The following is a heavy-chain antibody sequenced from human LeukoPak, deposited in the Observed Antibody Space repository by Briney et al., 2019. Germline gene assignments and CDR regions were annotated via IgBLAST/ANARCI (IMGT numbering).Heavy chain of an antibody. J-gene: IGHJ3*02. CDR2: VYYGGTT. CDR3: ARHPDYYDSSGHFYVEAFHI. D-gene: IGHD3-22*01. V-gene: IGHV4-39*01. Sequence: PSETLSLTCTVSGGSISSSSYYWAWIRQPPGKGLEWIGSVYYGGTTYYNPSLKSRVTISVDTSKNQYSLILSSVTAADTAVFYCARHPDYYDSSGHFYVEAFHIWGQGTMVTVSS. CDR1: GGSISSSSYY.